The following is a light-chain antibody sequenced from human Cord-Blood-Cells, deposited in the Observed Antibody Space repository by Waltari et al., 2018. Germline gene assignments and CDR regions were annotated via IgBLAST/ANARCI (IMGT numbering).Light chain of an antibody. CDR1: SSDVASYNL. CDR2: EVS. J-gene: IGLJ1*01. CDR3: CSYAGSSTPFYV. Sequence: QSALTQPASVSGSPGQSITISCTGTSSDVASYNLVSWYQQHPGKAPKLMIYEVSKRPSGVSNRFSGSKSGNTASLTISGLQAEDEADYYCCSYAGSSTPFYVFGTGTKVTVL. V-gene: IGLV2-23*02.